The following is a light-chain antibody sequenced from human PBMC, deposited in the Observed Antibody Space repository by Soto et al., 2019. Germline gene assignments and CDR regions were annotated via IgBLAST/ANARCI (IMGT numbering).Light chain of an antibody. CDR2: DVS. CDR1: SSDVGGYNY. CDR3: GSYTSSSTLV. Sequence: QSALTQPASVSGSPGQSITISCTGTSSDVGGYNYVSWYQQHPGKATKLMIYDVSNRPSGVSNRFSGSKSGNTASLTISGLQAEDEADYYCGSYTSSSTLVFGTGTKVTVL. J-gene: IGLJ1*01. V-gene: IGLV2-14*01.